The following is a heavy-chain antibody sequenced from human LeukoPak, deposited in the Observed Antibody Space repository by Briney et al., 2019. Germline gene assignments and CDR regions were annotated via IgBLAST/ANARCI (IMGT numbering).Heavy chain of an antibody. Sequence: ASVKVSCKASGYTFTSYYMHWVRQAPGPGLEWMGWINPNTGATNYARNFQGRVTMTRDTSNSTAYMELSSLTSDDTAVYYCARPTLQTLGAWGQGTLVTVSS. J-gene: IGHJ5*02. D-gene: IGHD3-10*01. V-gene: IGHV1-2*02. CDR3: ARPTLQTLGA. CDR2: INPNTGAT. CDR1: GYTFTSYY.